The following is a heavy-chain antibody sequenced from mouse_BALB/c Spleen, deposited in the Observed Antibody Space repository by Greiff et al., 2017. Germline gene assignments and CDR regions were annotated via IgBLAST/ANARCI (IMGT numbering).Heavy chain of an antibody. V-gene: IGHV5-6-2*01. CDR1: GFTFSSYY. Sequence: EVQGVESGGGLVKLGGSLKLSCAASGFTFSSYYMSWVRQTPEKRLELVAAINSNGGSTYYPDTVKGRFTISRDNAKNILYLQMSSLKSEDTALYYCAREEANWFFDYWGQGTTLTVSS. CDR2: INSNGGST. CDR3: AREEANWFFDY. D-gene: IGHD4-1*01. J-gene: IGHJ2*01.